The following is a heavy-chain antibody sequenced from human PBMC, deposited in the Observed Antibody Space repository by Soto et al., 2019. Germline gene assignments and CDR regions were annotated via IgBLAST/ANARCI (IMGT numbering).Heavy chain of an antibody. J-gene: IGHJ4*02. Sequence: SETLSLTCTVSGDSITTNNYYWGWIRQSPGKGLEWIGSIHYNVGTYYNPSLKSRVTISVDASKNQFSLKLNSVTATDSAIYYCVRQSLGRGSSFFVLYSFDHWGQGTLVTVSS. V-gene: IGHV4-39*01. D-gene: IGHD5-18*01. CDR3: VRQSLGRGSSFFVLYSFDH. CDR2: IHYNVGT. CDR1: GDSITTNNYY.